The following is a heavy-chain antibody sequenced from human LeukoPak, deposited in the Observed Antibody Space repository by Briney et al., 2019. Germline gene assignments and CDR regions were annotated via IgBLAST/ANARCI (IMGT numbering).Heavy chain of an antibody. D-gene: IGHD2-15*01. V-gene: IGHV3-74*01. CDR2: INTDGSNT. CDR3: AKGLKGLVVVAASAFDI. CDR1: GFTFSSYW. J-gene: IGHJ3*02. Sequence: GGSLRLSCSASGFTFSSYWMHWVRQTPGKGLVWVSRINTDGSNTNYADSVKGRFTISRDNSKNTLYLQMNSLRAEDTAVYYCAKGLKGLVVVAASAFDIWGQGTMVTVSS.